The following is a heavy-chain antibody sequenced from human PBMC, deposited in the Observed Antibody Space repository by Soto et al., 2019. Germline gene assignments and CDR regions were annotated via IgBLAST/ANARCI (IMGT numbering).Heavy chain of an antibody. Sequence: QVQLVQSGAEAKKPGASVRVSCKAFGYTLSTFYMHWVRQAPGQGLEWMGMINPRIGSTSYTQKFQGRVTMTRDMSTSTVYMELSSLTSDDTAVYYCARGFEYRNSDFWRYYCDFWGQGTVVTVSS. CDR1: GYTLSTFY. CDR3: ARGFEYRNSDFWRYYCDF. CDR2: INPRIGST. D-gene: IGHD3-3*01. J-gene: IGHJ4*02. V-gene: IGHV1-46*01.